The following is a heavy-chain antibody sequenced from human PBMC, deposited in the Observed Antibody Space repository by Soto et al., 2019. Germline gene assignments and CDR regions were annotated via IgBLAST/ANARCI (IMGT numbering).Heavy chain of an antibody. V-gene: IGHV3-23*01. D-gene: IGHD4-4*01. CDR1: GFTFSSYP. CDR3: AKVPTVTTFYYYYMDV. Sequence: HPGGSLRLSCVASGFTFSSYPMSWVRQAPGKGLEWVSAISGSGGSTYYADSVQGRFTISRDNSKNTLYLQMNSLRAEDTAVYYCAKVPTVTTFYYYYMDVWGKGTTVTVSS. CDR2: ISGSGGST. J-gene: IGHJ6*03.